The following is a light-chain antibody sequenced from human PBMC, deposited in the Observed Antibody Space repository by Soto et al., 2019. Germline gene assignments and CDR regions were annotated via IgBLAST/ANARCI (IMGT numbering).Light chain of an antibody. V-gene: IGKV3-11*01. CDR1: QSVSSY. CDR3: QQRSNWSPDT. CDR2: DAS. Sequence: EIVLTQSPATLSLSPGERATLSCRASQSVSSYLAWYQQKPGQAPRLLIYDASNRATGIPARFSGSGSGTDFTLTISSIEPADFSVYYCQQRSNWSPDTFGQGTKLEIK. J-gene: IGKJ2*01.